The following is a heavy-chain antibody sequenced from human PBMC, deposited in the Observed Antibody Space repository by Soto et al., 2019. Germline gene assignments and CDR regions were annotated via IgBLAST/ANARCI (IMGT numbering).Heavy chain of an antibody. CDR1: GGSISSYY. D-gene: IGHD1-1*01. V-gene: IGHV4-59*01. CDR2: IYYTGST. J-gene: IGHJ5*02. CDR3: ARDLTISSTDGPLDP. Sequence: SETLSLTCTVSGGSISSYYWSWIRQPPGKGLGWIGYIYYTGSTNYNPSLKSRVTILLGTSTSQFSLKVSSVTAADTAVYYCARDLTISSTDGPLDPWGHGTLVTVSS.